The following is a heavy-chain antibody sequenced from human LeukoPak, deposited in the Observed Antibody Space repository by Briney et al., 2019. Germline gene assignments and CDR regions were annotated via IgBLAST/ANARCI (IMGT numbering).Heavy chain of an antibody. D-gene: IGHD3-22*01. J-gene: IGHJ4*02. CDR1: GFTFSSYA. CDR2: ITSSGGST. Sequence: GGSLRLSSAASGFTFSSYAMSWVRQAQGKGLEWVSSITSSGGSTYYAGSVKGQFTISRDNSKNTVYLQMNSLRAEDTAVYYCAKDRPNYYDSSGHYYRRNGDYWGQGTLVTVSS. CDR3: AKDRPNYYDSSGHYYRRNGDY. V-gene: IGHV3-23*01.